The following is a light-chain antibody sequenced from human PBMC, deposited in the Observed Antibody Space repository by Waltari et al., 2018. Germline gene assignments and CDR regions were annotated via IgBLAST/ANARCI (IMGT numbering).Light chain of an antibody. J-gene: IGLJ2*01. CDR3: AAWDDSLSGLV. Sequence: QSVLTQPPSVSEAPRQRVTIPCSGSSSDIGNNAVNWYQQLPGKAPKLLIYYDDLLPSGVSDRFSGSKSGTSASLAISGLQSEDEADYYCAAWDDSLSGLVFGGGTKLTVL. CDR2: YDD. CDR1: SSDIGNNA. V-gene: IGLV1-36*01.